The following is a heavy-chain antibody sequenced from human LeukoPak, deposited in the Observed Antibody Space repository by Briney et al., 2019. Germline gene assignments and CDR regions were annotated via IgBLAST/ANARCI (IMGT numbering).Heavy chain of an antibody. V-gene: IGHV1-8*03. CDR2: MNPKTGNT. J-gene: IGHJ4*02. CDR1: GYTFSSYD. D-gene: IGHD2-2*01. Sequence: ASVKVSCKASGYTFSSYDIKWVRQAAGQGLEWMGWMNPKTGNTGFSQKFQGRVTITRDTSISTAYMELSRLTSEDTGVYYCTRGLPRDGLVVIAAANDYWGQGSLVTVSS. CDR3: TRGLPRDGLVVIAAANDY.